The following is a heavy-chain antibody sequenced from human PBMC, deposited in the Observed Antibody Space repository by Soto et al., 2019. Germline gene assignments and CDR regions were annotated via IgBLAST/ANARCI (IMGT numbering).Heavy chain of an antibody. CDR2: IIPIFGAA. J-gene: IGHJ5*02. D-gene: IGHD2-2*01. CDR1: GGSFRSDV. V-gene: IGHV1-69*18. CDR3: ARDPGQDCSTTSCYHRGWFDP. Sequence: QVQLVQSGPEVKKPGSSVKVSCKASGGSFRSDVFSWVRQAPGQGLEWMGRIIPIFGAANYAQKFQDRVTITADEASSTVYMELSSLTSDDTAVYYCARDPGQDCSTTSCYHRGWFDPWGQGTLVTVSS.